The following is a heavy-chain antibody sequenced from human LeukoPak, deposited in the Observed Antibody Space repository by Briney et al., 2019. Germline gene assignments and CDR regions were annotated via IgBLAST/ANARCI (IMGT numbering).Heavy chain of an antibody. J-gene: IGHJ4*02. CDR1: GGSFSGYY. Sequence: PSETLSLTCAVYGGSFSGYYWSWIRQPPGKGLEWIGEINHSGSTNYNPSLKSRVTISVDTSKNQFSLKLSSVTAADTAVYYCARGLSGAAAATVFDYGGQGTLVTVSS. CDR2: INHSGST. D-gene: IGHD6-13*01. V-gene: IGHV4-34*01. CDR3: ARGLSGAAAATVFDY.